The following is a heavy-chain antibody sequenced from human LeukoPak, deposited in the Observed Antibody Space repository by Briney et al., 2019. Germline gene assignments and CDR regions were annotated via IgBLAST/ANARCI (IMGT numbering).Heavy chain of an antibody. J-gene: IGHJ4*02. V-gene: IGHV3-23*01. CDR1: GFTFSSYA. D-gene: IGHD4-17*01. CDR3: AKGSTSTVTPTDY. Sequence: GGSLRLSCAASGFTFSSYAMSWVRQAPGKGLEWVSAISGSGGSTYYADSVKGRFTFSRDNSKNTLYLQMNSLRAEDTAVYYCAKGSTSTVTPTDYWGQGTLVTVSS. CDR2: ISGSGGST.